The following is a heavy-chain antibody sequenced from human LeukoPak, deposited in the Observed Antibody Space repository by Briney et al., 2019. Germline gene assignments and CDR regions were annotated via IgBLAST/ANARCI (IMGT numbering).Heavy chain of an antibody. D-gene: IGHD3-9*01. CDR1: GGTFSSYA. V-gene: IGHV1-69*06. CDR3: ARVGLRYFDWLLSWFDP. Sequence: SVKVSCKASGGTFSSYAISWVRQAPGQGLEWMGGIIPIFGTANYAQKFQGRVTITADKSTSTVYMELSSLRSEDTAVYYCARVGLRYFDWLLSWFDPWGQGTLVTVSS. CDR2: IIPIFGTA. J-gene: IGHJ5*02.